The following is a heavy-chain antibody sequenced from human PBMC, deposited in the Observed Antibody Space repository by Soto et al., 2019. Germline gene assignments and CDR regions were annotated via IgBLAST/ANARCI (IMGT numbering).Heavy chain of an antibody. Sequence: GGSLRLSCAASGFTFSGSAMHWVRQASGKGLEWVGRIRSKANSYATAYAASVKGRFTISRDDSKNTAYLQMNSLKTEDMAVYYCTRPRVAAAGVWFDPWGQGTLVTVSS. J-gene: IGHJ5*02. CDR3: TRPRVAAAGVWFDP. D-gene: IGHD6-13*01. CDR2: IRSKANSYAT. V-gene: IGHV3-73*01. CDR1: GFTFSGSA.